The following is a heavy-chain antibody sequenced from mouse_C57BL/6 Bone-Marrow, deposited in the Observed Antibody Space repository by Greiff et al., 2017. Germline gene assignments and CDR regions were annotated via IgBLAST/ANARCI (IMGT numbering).Heavy chain of an antibody. V-gene: IGHV1-39*01. CDR2: INPNYGTT. Sequence: EVKLVESGPELVKPGASVKISCKASGYSFTDYNMNWVKQSTGKSLEWIGVINPNYGTTSYTKKFKGKATLTVDQSSSTAYMQLNSLTSEDSAVYYCARSGVVATDWYFDVWGTGTTLTVSS. J-gene: IGHJ1*03. CDR1: GYSFTDYN. D-gene: IGHD1-1*01. CDR3: ARSGVVATDWYFDV.